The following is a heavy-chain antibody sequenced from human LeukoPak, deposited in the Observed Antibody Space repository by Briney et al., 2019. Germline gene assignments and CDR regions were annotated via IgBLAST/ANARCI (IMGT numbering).Heavy chain of an antibody. CDR1: GASFNSYY. V-gene: IGHV4-4*07. D-gene: IGHD5-18*01. CDR3: AKDLYSYGYCDY. CDR2: IHTSGST. J-gene: IGHJ4*02. Sequence: PSETLSLTCTVSGASFNSYYWSWLRQPAGKGLEWIGRIHTSGSTDYSPSLQSRVTISIDTSQKQFSLNLSSVTAADTAVYYCAKDLYSYGYCDYWGQGTLVTVSS.